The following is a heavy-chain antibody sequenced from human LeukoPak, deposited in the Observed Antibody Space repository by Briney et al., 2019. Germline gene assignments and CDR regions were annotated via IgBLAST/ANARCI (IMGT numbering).Heavy chain of an antibody. D-gene: IGHD4-23*01. CDR3: AKAFTFYYYMDV. CDR1: GFTFSSSA. Sequence: GGSLRLSCAASGFTFSSSAMNWVRQARGKGLECVATISGNGRSPYYAASVKGRFTISRDNSNYTVYLQMSSLRDDDTAVYYCAKAFTFYYYMDVWGKGTTVTVSS. CDR2: ISGNGRSP. V-gene: IGHV3-23*01. J-gene: IGHJ6*03.